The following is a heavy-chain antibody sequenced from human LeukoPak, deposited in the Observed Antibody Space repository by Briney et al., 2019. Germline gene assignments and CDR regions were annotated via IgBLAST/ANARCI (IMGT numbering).Heavy chain of an antibody. J-gene: IGHJ6*02. Sequence: GGSLRLSCAASGFTFSNYGMHWVRQAPGKGLEWVAVISYDGSNKYYADSVKGRFTISRDNSKNTLYLQMNSLRAEDTAVYYCAKEVAASYYYYYGMDVWGQGTTVTVSS. CDR2: ISYDGSNK. CDR3: AKEVAASYYYYYGMDV. D-gene: IGHD2-15*01. V-gene: IGHV3-30*18. CDR1: GFTFSNYG.